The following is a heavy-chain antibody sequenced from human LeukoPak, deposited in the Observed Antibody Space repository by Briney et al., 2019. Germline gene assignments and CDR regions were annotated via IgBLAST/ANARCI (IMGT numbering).Heavy chain of an antibody. J-gene: IGHJ4*02. CDR3: QLNIVVVPAVIREVGATPAY. D-gene: IGHD2-2*02. CDR1: GGTFSSYT. CDR2: IIPILGIA. V-gene: IGHV1-69*02. Sequence: RASVKVSCKASGGTFSSYTISWVRQAPGQGLEWMGRIIPILGIANYAQKFQGRVTIAADKSTSTAYMELSSLRSEDTAVYYCQLNIVVVPAVIREVGATPAYWGQGTLVTVSS.